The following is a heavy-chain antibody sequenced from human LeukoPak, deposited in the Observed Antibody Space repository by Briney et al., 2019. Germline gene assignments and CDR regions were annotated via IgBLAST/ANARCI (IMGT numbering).Heavy chain of an antibody. J-gene: IGHJ4*02. Sequence: ASVKVSCKASGGTFSSYAISWVRQAPGQGLEWMGGIIPIFGTANYAQKFQGRVTITADESTSTAYMELSSLRSEDTAVYYCAGVINWRKYYFDYWGQGTLVTVSS. CDR2: IIPIFGTA. V-gene: IGHV1-69*13. CDR3: AGVINWRKYYFDY. D-gene: IGHD1-14*01. CDR1: GGTFSSYA.